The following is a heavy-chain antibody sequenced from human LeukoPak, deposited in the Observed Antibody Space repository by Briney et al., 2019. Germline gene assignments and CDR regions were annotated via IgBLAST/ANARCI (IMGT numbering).Heavy chain of an antibody. CDR2: IYYSGST. CDR3: ARNSYYYDSSGYHLYYFDY. Sequence: SETLSLTCTVSGGSISRSSYYWGRIRQPPGKGLEWIGSIYYSGSTYYNPSLKSRVTISVDTSKNQFSLKPSSVTAADTAVYYCARNSYYYDSSGYHLYYFDYWGQGTLVTVSS. D-gene: IGHD3-22*01. CDR1: GGSISRSSYY. V-gene: IGHV4-39*07. J-gene: IGHJ4*02.